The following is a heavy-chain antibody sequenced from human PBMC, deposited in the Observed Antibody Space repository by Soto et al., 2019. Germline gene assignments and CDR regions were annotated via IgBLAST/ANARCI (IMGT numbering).Heavy chain of an antibody. CDR2: ISYDGSNK. D-gene: IGHD3-22*01. CDR3: AKDHNYYDSSGYYSAGAFDI. J-gene: IGHJ3*02. Sequence: PGGSLRLSCAASGFTFSSYGMHWVRQAPGKGLEWVAVISYDGSNKYYADSVKGRFTISRDNSKNTLYLQMNSLRAEDTAVYYCAKDHNYYDSSGYYSAGAFDIWGQGTMVTVSS. CDR1: GFTFSSYG. V-gene: IGHV3-30*18.